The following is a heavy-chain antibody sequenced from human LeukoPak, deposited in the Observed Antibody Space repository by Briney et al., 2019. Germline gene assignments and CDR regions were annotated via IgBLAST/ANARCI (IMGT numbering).Heavy chain of an antibody. V-gene: IGHV3-53*01. CDR2: IYSGGST. J-gene: IGHJ4*02. Sequence: GGSLRLSCAASGFTVSSNYMSWVRQAPGKGLEWVSVIYSGGSTYYADSVKGRFTISRDNSKNTLYLQMNSLRAEDTAVYYCARDQGSYYFDYWGQGTLVTVSS. CDR3: ARDQGSYYFDY. CDR1: GFTVSSNY.